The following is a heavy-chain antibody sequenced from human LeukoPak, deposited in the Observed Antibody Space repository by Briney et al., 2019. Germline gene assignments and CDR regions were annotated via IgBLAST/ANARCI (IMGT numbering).Heavy chain of an antibody. CDR1: GYTFTTYG. V-gene: IGHV1-18*01. CDR2: INAYNGNT. Sequence: GASVKVSCKASGYTFTTYGITWVRQAPGQGLEWMGWINAYNGNTHYAQNLQGRVTMTTDTSTSTAYMELRSLRSDDAALYYCARDPPDYYDSSGYYSSDYWGQGTLVTVSS. D-gene: IGHD3-22*01. J-gene: IGHJ4*02. CDR3: ARDPPDYYDSSGYYSSDY.